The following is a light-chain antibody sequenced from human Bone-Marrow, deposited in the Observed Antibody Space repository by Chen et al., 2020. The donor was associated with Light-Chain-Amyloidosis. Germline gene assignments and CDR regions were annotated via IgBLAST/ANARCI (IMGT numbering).Light chain of an antibody. CDR3: EHYNNWPLA. V-gene: IGKV3-15*01. CDR1: QSVSSN. Sequence: EIVMTQSPATLSVSPGERATLSCRASQSVSSNLAWYQQKPGQAPRLLINGASTRATGIPARFSGSGSGTEFTLTISSLQSEDFAVYYCEHYNNWPLAFGQGTRVEI. CDR2: GAS. J-gene: IGKJ1*01.